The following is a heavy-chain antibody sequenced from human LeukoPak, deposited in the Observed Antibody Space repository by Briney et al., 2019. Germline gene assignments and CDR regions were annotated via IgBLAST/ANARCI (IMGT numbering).Heavy chain of an antibody. J-gene: IGHJ6*02. D-gene: IGHD7-27*01. CDR3: AKTSLGHPPYYCTMDV. Sequence: GGSLRLSCAASGFSFNNYARIWVRQAPGKGLEWVSAIGGSGTSTFYADSVKGRFTISRDNSKNTLYLQMNSLRAEDTAVYYCAKTSLGHPPYYCTMDVWGQGTTVTVSS. V-gene: IGHV3-23*01. CDR1: GFSFNNYA. CDR2: IGGSGTST.